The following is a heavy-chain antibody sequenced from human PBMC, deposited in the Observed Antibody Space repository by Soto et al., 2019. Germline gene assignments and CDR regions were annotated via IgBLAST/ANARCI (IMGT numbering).Heavy chain of an antibody. D-gene: IGHD6-13*01. CDR3: AEEYSSRWDPFFDD. CDR1: GFTFEDFT. CDR2: INWDGGDT. V-gene: IGHV3-43*01. Sequence: GGSLRLSCAASGFTFEDFTMHWVRQAPGKGLEWVSLINWDGGDTFYADSVKGRFTISRDNSKSSLFLQMNGLRSEDTALYYCAEEYSSRWDPFFDDWGQGTLVTVSS. J-gene: IGHJ4*02.